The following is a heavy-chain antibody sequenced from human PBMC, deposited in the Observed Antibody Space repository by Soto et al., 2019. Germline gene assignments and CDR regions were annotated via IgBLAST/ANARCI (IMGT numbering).Heavy chain of an antibody. Sequence: EVQLLESGGGLVQPGGSLRLSCAASGFTFSSYAMSWVLQAPGKGLEWVSAISGSGGSTYYADSVKGRFTISRDNSKNTLYLQMNSLRAEDTAVYYCAKAPYDSSGYYWGWFDPWGQVTLVTVSS. CDR1: GFTFSSYA. V-gene: IGHV3-23*01. CDR3: AKAPYDSSGYYWGWFDP. D-gene: IGHD3-22*01. CDR2: ISGSGGST. J-gene: IGHJ5*02.